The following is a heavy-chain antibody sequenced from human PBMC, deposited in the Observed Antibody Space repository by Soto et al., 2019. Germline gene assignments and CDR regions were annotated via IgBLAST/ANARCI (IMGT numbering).Heavy chain of an antibody. CDR1: GGSISSYY. V-gene: IGHV4-59*01. CDR2: IYYSGST. CDR3: ARGTPLRYFDWLLRVNAIHI. D-gene: IGHD3-9*01. Sequence: PSETLSLTCTVSGGSISSYYWSWIRQPPGKGLEWIGYIYYSGSTNYNPSLKSRVTISVDTSKNQFSLKLSSVTAADTAVYYCARGTPLRYFDWLLRVNAIHIWCQGTMVTVS. J-gene: IGHJ3*02.